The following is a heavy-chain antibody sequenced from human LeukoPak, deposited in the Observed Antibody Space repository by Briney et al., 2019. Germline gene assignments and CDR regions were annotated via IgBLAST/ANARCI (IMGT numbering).Heavy chain of an antibody. Sequence: GGSLRLSCAASGFTFSSYAMSWVRQAPGKGLEWVSAISGSGGSTYYADSVKGRFTISRDNSENTLYLQMNSLRAEDTAVYYCATLDSGSDYFDYWGQGTLVTVSS. CDR1: GFTFSSYA. CDR2: ISGSGGST. V-gene: IGHV3-23*01. J-gene: IGHJ4*02. D-gene: IGHD1-26*01. CDR3: ATLDSGSDYFDY.